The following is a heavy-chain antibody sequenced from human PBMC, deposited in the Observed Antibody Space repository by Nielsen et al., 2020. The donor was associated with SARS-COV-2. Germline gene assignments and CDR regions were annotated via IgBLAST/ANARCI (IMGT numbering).Heavy chain of an antibody. CDR2: VGTAGDT. J-gene: IGHJ4*02. Sequence: GESLKISCAGSQFTVSSNDMHWVRQATGKGLEWVSAVGTAGDTYYLASVKGRFTISRDIASNSLYLQMNSVRAGDTAVYYCARDLELLTNYYALDYWGQGTLVTVSS. CDR1: QFTVSSND. V-gene: IGHV3-13*01. D-gene: IGHD3-9*01. CDR3: ARDLELLTNYYALDY.